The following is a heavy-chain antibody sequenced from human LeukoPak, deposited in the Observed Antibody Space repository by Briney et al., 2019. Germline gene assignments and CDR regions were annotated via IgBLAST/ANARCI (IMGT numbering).Heavy chain of an antibody. D-gene: IGHD7-27*01. V-gene: IGHV4-59*01. CDR1: GGSISSYY. CDR2: IYYSGST. Sequence: SETLSLTCTVSGGSISSYYWSWIRQPPGKGLEWIGYIYYSGSTNYNPSLKSRVTISVDTSKNQFSLKLISVTAADTAVYYCARNAHWGYSFDHWGQGTLVTVSS. CDR3: ARNAHWGYSFDH. J-gene: IGHJ4*02.